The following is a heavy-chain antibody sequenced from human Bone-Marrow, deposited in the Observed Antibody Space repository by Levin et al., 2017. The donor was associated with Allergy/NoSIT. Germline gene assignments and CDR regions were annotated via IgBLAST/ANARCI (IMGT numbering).Heavy chain of an antibody. D-gene: IGHD4-23*01. J-gene: IGHJ4*02. CDR3: AKEMTTVEPVFDY. CDR2: ITNSGRT. Sequence: GGSLRLSCAASGFTFSNYAMSWVRQSPGKGLEWVSAITNSGRTYYADSVKGRFTVSRDNPKNPLYLQMNSLRADATAALYCAKEMTTVEPVFDYWGQGTLVTVSS. V-gene: IGHV3-23*01. CDR1: GFTFSNYA.